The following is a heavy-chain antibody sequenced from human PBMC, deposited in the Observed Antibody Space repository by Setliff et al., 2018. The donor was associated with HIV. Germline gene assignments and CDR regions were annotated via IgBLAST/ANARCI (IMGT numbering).Heavy chain of an antibody. D-gene: IGHD3-10*01. J-gene: IGHJ5*02. CDR1: GGSISSYC. CDR3: ARRIDNSGSFPDKNWFDT. CDR2: IFSSGST. Sequence: ASETLSLTCTVSGGSISSYCWNWIRQSLGRGLEWIGFIFSSGSTKYNPSLQSRVTMSIDTSKNQFSLKLTSVTAADTAVYYCARRIDNSGSFPDKNWFDTWGQGSLVTVSS. V-gene: IGHV4-4*09.